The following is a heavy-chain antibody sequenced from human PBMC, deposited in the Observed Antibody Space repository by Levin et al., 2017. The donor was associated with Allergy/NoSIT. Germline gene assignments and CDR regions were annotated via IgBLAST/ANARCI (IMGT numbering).Heavy chain of an antibody. Sequence: GASVKVSCKASGYTFTGYYMHWVRQAPGQGLEWVGRINPNCGGTNYAQKFQGRVTMTRDTSISTAYMELSRLRSDDTAVYYCARVGSSWAIDYWGQGTLVTVSA. CDR1: GYTFTGYY. CDR2: INPNCGGT. CDR3: ARVGSSWAIDY. D-gene: IGHD6-13*01. V-gene: IGHV1-2*06. J-gene: IGHJ4*02.